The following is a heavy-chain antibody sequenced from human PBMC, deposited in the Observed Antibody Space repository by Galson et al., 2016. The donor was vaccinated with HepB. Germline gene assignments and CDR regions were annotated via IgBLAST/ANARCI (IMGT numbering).Heavy chain of an antibody. CDR1: GYSFTSYW. D-gene: IGHD2-15*01. V-gene: IGHV5-51*01. CDR3: AGIGYCSGGVVYSSYHFYGMDV. Sequence: QSGAEVKKPGESLKISCKGSGYSFTSYWIGWVRQMPGKGLEWMGSIYPGDSDTRYSPSFQGTVTISTDKSSSIAYLQWSSLKGSDTAMYYCAGIGYCSGGVVYSSYHFYGMDVCGQGTTVTVSS. CDR2: IYPGDSDT. J-gene: IGHJ6*02.